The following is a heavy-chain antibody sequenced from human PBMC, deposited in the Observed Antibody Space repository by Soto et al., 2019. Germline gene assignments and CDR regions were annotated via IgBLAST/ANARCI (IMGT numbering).Heavy chain of an antibody. V-gene: IGHV3-9*01. CDR1: GFTFDDYA. CDR3: AKDIMWAVGGDQLSGNDY. CDR2: ISWNSGSI. D-gene: IGHD2-21*01. J-gene: IGHJ4*02. Sequence: EVQLVESGGGLVQPGRSLRLSCAASGFTFDDYAMHWVRQAPGKGLEWVSGISWNSGSIGYADSVKGRFTISRDNAKNSLYLQMNSLRAEDTALYYCAKDIMWAVGGDQLSGNDYWGQGTLVTVSS.